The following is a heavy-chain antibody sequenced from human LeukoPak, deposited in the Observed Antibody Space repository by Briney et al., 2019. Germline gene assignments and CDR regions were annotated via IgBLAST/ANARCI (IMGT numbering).Heavy chain of an antibody. CDR2: IKQDGSEK. V-gene: IGHV3-7*01. Sequence: PGGSLRLSCAASGFTFSSYWMSWVRQAPGKGLEWVANIKQDGSEKYYVDSVKGRFTISRDNAKNSLYLQMNSLRAEDTAVYYCARVDHYDFWSDSTYYFDYWGQGTLVTVSS. CDR1: GFTFSSYW. D-gene: IGHD3-3*01. CDR3: ARVDHYDFWSDSTYYFDY. J-gene: IGHJ4*02.